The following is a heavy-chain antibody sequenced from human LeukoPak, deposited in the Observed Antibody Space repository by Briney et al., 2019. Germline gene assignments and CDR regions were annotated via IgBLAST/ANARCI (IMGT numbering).Heavy chain of an antibody. J-gene: IGHJ4*02. D-gene: IGHD3-10*01. Sequence: SETLSLTCTVSGGSISSYYWSWIRQPPGKGLEWIGYIYYSGSTNYNPSLKSRVTMSVDTSKNQFSLKLSSVTAADTAVYYCARGSLLFDYWGQGTLVTVSS. V-gene: IGHV4-59*12. CDR1: GGSISSYY. CDR2: IYYSGST. CDR3: ARGSLLFDY.